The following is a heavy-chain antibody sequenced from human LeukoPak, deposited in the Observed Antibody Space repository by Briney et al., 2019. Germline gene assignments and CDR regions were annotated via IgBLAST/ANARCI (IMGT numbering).Heavy chain of an antibody. CDR1: GYTFTSYG. CDR2: ISAYNGNT. CDR3: ARDVGLGSIQLPTGVGY. Sequence: ASVKVSCKASGYTFTSYGISWVRQAPGQGLEWMGWISAYNGNTNYAQKLQGRVTMTTDTSTSTAYMELRSLRSDDTAVYYCARDVGLGSIQLPTGVGYWGQGTLVTVSS. D-gene: IGHD5-18*01. V-gene: IGHV1-18*01. J-gene: IGHJ4*02.